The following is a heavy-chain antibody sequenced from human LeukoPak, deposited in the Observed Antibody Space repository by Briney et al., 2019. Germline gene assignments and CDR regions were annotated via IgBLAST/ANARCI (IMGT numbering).Heavy chain of an antibody. D-gene: IGHD6-13*01. CDR2: IYYSGST. Sequence: PSETLSLTCTVSGGSISSSSYYWGWLRQPPGKGLEWIGSIYYSGSTYYNPSLKSRVTISVDTSKNQFSLKLSSVTAADTAVYYCARDAAAAGNLDLWGRGTLVTVSS. J-gene: IGHJ2*01. CDR3: ARDAAAAGNLDL. CDR1: GGSISSSSYY. V-gene: IGHV4-39*01.